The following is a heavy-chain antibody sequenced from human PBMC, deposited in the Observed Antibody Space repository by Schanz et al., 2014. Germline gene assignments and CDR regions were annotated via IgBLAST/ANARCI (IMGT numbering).Heavy chain of an antibody. CDR1: GYTFIDYS. CDR2: ITPKTGVT. V-gene: IGHV1-2*06. CDR3: VRAEVVLVGVDFSYSYGMDV. J-gene: IGHJ6*02. Sequence: QVRLVQSGAEVKKPGASVKVSCKASGYTFIDYSLNWVRQAPGQGLEWLGRITPKTGVTNYAQKSNDRVRMTIEASTTTDYMALSRLTSDATAVSLCVRAEVVLVGVDFSYSYGMDVWGQGTPVVVSS. D-gene: IGHD3-3*01.